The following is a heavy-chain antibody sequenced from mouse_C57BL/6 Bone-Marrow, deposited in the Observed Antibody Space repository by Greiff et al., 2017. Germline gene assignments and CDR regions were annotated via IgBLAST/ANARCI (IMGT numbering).Heavy chain of an antibody. CDR3: ARHSPDGSPFAY. CDR2: ISNGGGST. CDR1: GFTFSDYY. J-gene: IGHJ3*01. D-gene: IGHD2-3*01. V-gene: IGHV5-12*01. Sequence: EVKLVESGGGLVQPGGSLKLSCAASGFTFSDYYMYWVRQTPEKRLEWVAYISNGGGSTYYPDTVKGRFTISRDNAKNTLYLQMSRLKSEDTAMYYCARHSPDGSPFAYWGQGTLVTVSA.